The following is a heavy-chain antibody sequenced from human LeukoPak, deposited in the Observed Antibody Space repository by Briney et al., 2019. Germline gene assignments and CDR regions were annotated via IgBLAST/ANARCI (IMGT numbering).Heavy chain of an antibody. V-gene: IGHV1-8*01. CDR3: ARGDRDVEVPAAMGDYFDY. CDR1: GYTFTSYE. CDR2: MNPNNGNT. D-gene: IGHD2-2*01. Sequence: ASVKVSCKASGYTFTSYEINWVRQATGQGLEWMGWMNPNNGNTGYAQKFQGRVTITADKSTSTAYMELSSLRSEDTAVYYCARGDRDVEVPAAMGDYFDYWGQGTLVTVSS. J-gene: IGHJ4*02.